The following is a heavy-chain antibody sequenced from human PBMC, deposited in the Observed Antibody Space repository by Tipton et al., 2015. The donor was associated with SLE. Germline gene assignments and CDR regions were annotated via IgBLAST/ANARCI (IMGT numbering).Heavy chain of an antibody. J-gene: IGHJ4*02. Sequence: TLSLTCTVSGGSISSYYWSWIRQPPGKGLEWIGYIYYSGSTNYNPSLKSRVTISVDTSKNQFSLKLSSVAAADTAVYYCARGGVPAARDYWGQGTLVTVSS. D-gene: IGHD2-2*01. CDR2: IYYSGST. CDR1: GGSISSYY. CDR3: ARGGVPAARDY. V-gene: IGHV4-59*12.